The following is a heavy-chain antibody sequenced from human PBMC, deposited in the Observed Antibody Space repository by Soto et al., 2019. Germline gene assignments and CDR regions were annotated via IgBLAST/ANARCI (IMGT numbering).Heavy chain of an antibody. CDR1: GGTFSSYA. V-gene: IGHV1-69*13. J-gene: IGHJ4*02. CDR2: IIPIFGTA. D-gene: IGHD1-26*01. CDR3: ARNGGSYQYYFDY. Sequence: EASVKVSCKASGGTFSSYAISWVRQAPGQGLEWMGGIIPIFGTANYAQKFQGRVTITADESTSTAYMELSSLRSEDTAVYYCARNGGSYQYYFDYWGQGTLVTVSS.